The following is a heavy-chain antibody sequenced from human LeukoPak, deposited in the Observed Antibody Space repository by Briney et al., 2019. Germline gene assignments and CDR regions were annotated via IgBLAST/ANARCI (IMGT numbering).Heavy chain of an antibody. CDR2: IRYDGSNK. J-gene: IGHJ4*02. CDR3: AKDGGRYRFDY. D-gene: IGHD3-16*02. Sequence: GGSLRLSCAASGFTFSSYGMHWVRQAPGKVLEWVAFIRYDGSNKYYADSVKGRFTISRDNSKNSVFLQMNNLRPDDTALYYCAKDGGRYRFDYWGQGIMVTVSS. V-gene: IGHV3-30*02. CDR1: GFTFSSYG.